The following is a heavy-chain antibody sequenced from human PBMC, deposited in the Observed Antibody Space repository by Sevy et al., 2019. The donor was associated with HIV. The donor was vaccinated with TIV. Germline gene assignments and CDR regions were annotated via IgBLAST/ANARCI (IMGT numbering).Heavy chain of an antibody. J-gene: IGHJ4*02. CDR1: GYTLTQLS. Sequence: ASVKVSCKVSGYTLTQLSMHWVRQAPGKGLECMGSFDPEDGETIYAQKFQGRVTMTEDTSTDTAYMELSSLKSEDTAVFYCAITKDYYDSSGYPFDYWGQGTLVTVSS. CDR3: AITKDYYDSSGYPFDY. CDR2: FDPEDGET. V-gene: IGHV1-24*01. D-gene: IGHD3-22*01.